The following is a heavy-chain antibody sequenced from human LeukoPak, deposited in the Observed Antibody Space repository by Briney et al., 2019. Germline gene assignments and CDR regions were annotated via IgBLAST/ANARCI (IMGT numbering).Heavy chain of an antibody. D-gene: IGHD5-18*01. V-gene: IGHV4-59*08. CDR3: ASGYSYGYSVY. Sequence: PSETLSLTCTVSGVSISSYYWSWIRQPPGKGLEWIGYIYYSGSTNYNPSLKSRVTISVDTSKNQFSLKLSSVTAADTAVYYCASGYSYGYSVYWGQGTLVTVSS. J-gene: IGHJ4*02. CDR2: IYYSGST. CDR1: GVSISSYY.